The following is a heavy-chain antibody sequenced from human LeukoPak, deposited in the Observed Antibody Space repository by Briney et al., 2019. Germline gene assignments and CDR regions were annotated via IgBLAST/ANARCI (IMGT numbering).Heavy chain of an antibody. J-gene: IGHJ5*02. Sequence: GSLRLSCTASEFTFSNYAMNWVRQPPGKGLEWIGEINHSGSTNYNPSLKSRVTISVDTSKNQFSLKLSSVTAADTAVYYCARGTTVTTFWFDPWGQGTLVTVSS. CDR2: INHSGST. D-gene: IGHD4-17*01. V-gene: IGHV4-34*01. CDR3: ARGTTVTTFWFDP. CDR1: EFTFSNYA.